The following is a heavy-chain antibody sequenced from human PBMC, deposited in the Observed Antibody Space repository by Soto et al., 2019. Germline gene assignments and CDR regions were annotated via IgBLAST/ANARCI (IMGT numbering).Heavy chain of an antibody. CDR2: ISGSGGST. D-gene: IGHD3-10*01. Sequence: GGSLRLACAASGVTFSSYAMIWVRQAPGKGLEWVSAISGSGGSTYYADSVKGRFTISRDNSKNTLYLQMNSLRAEDTAVYYCAKSPGTLTMVRGVIINYFDYWGQGTLVTVSS. J-gene: IGHJ4*02. V-gene: IGHV3-23*01. CDR1: GVTFSSYA. CDR3: AKSPGTLTMVRGVIINYFDY.